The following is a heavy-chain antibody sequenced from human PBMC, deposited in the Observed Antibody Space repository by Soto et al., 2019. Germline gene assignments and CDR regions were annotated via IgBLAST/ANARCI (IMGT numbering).Heavy chain of an antibody. CDR2: IFWDDDK. Sequence: QVTLKESGPTLVKPTQTLTLTCTFSGFSLTTSGVGVGWIRQPPGKALEWLALIFWDDDKRYNPSLKSRLTITKDTSRDQVVLTMTNMDPVDTATYYCSHSVLRFFDFWGQGALVTVSS. CDR1: GFSLTTSGVG. J-gene: IGHJ4*02. CDR3: SHSVLRFFDF. D-gene: IGHD3-3*01. V-gene: IGHV2-5*02.